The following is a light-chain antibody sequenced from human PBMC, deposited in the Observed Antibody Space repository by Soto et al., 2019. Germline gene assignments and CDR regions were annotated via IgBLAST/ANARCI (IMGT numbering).Light chain of an antibody. CDR3: SSFSYSTSDTLL. J-gene: IGLJ3*02. V-gene: IGLV2-14*03. CDR1: SSDVGTYNY. CDR2: DVS. Sequence: QSALTQPDSVSGSPGQSITISCTGTSSDVGTYNYVSWYQQHPGKAPKLMIYDVSNRPSGVSNRFSGSKSGNTASLTISGLQAKDEADYYCSSFSYSTSDTLLFGGGTKVTV.